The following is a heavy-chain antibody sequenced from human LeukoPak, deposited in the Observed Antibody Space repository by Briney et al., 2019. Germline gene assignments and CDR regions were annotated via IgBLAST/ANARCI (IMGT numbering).Heavy chain of an antibody. CDR3: ARDSLLTGYYGDAFDI. V-gene: IGHV1-2*02. D-gene: IGHD3-9*01. Sequence: ASVKVSCKASGGTFSNSAISWVRQAPGQGLEWMGWINPNSGGTNYAQKFQGRVTMTRDTSISTAYMELSRLRSDDTAVYYCARDSLLTGYYGDAFDIWGQGTMVTVSS. CDR1: GGTFSNSA. CDR2: INPNSGGT. J-gene: IGHJ3*02.